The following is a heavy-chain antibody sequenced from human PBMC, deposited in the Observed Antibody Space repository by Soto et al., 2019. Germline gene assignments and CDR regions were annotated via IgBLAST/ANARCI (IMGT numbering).Heavy chain of an antibody. CDR2: INPNSGDT. CDR1: GYTFTGYY. J-gene: IGHJ6*02. CDR3: ARGLVNYYYGMDV. V-gene: IGHV1-2*02. Sequence: GASVKVSCKASGYTFTGYYMHWVRQAPGQGLEWVGWINPNSGDTKYSQKFQGRVTITRDTSMSTAYMELSSLRSEDTAVYYCARGLVNYYYGMDVWGQGTTVTVSS.